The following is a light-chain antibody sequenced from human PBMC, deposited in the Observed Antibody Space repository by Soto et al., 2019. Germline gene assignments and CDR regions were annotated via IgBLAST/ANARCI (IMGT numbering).Light chain of an antibody. CDR1: SSDVGKYNF. Sequence: QSVLTQPPSASGSPGQSVTISCTGASSDVGKYNFVSWYQQHPGKAPKLMIYDVTERPSGVPDRFSVSKSGNTASLTVSGLQAEDEADYCCTSYAGSSITVVFGGETKLTVL. J-gene: IGLJ2*01. CDR2: DVT. CDR3: TSYAGSSITVV. V-gene: IGLV2-8*01.